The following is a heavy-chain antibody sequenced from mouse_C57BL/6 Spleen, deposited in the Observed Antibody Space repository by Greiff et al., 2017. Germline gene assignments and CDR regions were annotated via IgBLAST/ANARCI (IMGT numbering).Heavy chain of an antibody. CDR3: AREGIPYDAMDY. V-gene: IGHV2-2*01. Sequence: QVQLKESGPGLVQPSQSLSISCTVSGFSLTSYGVHWVRQSPGKGLEWLGVIWSGGSTDYNAAFISSLGISKDNSKSHVFFKMHSLQADDTAIYYWAREGIPYDAMDYWGQGTSVTVSS. J-gene: IGHJ4*01. CDR2: IWSGGST. CDR1: GFSLTSYG.